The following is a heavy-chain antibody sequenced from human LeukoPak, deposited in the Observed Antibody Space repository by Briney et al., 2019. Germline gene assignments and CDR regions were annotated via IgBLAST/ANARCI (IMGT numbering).Heavy chain of an antibody. D-gene: IGHD2/OR15-2a*01. CDR2: ISGSGGST. CDR3: AKDLLKSTDYFDY. J-gene: IGHJ4*02. CDR1: GFTFSSYA. V-gene: IGHV3-23*01. Sequence: QTGGSLRLSCAASGFTFSSYAMSWVRQAPGKGLEWVSAISGSGGSTYYADSVKGRFTISRDNSKNTLYLQMNSLRAEDTAVYYCAKDLLKSTDYFDYWGQGTLVTVSS.